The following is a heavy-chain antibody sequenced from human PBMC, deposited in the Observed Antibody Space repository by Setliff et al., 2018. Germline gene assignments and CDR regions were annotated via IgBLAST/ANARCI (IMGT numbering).Heavy chain of an antibody. J-gene: IGHJ6*02. CDR3: ARERAGGRGFTFGAIYYYYGMDV. CDR2: IIPIFGTA. D-gene: IGHD3-16*01. Sequence: SVTVSCKASGGTFSSYAISWVRQAPGQGLEWMGRIIPIFGTATYPQNLQGRVTLPRDTSMSTVYMELRSLRFEDTAVYYCARERAGGRGFTFGAIYYYYGMDVWGQGTTVTV. V-gene: IGHV1-69*05. CDR1: GGTFSSYA.